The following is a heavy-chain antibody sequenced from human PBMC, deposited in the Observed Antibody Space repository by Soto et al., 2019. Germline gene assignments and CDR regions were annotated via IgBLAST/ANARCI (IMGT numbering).Heavy chain of an antibody. CDR1: GFTFSSYA. V-gene: IGHV3-23*01. Sequence: GGSLRLSCAASGFTFSSYAMSWVRQAPGKGLEWVSAISGSGGSTYYADSVKGRFAISRDNSKNTLYLQMNSLRAEDTAVYYCAKDPVEQWLGNAFDIWGQGTMVTVSS. CDR3: AKDPVEQWLGNAFDI. CDR2: ISGSGGST. J-gene: IGHJ3*02. D-gene: IGHD6-19*01.